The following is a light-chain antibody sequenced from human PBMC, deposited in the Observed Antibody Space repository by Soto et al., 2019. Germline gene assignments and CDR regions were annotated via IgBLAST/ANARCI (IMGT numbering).Light chain of an antibody. Sequence: QSALTQPASVSGSPGQSITISCTGTSSDVGVYNLVSWYQQHPGKAPKLMIYEGSKRPSGVSNRFSGSKSGNTASLTISGLQAEDEADYYCCSYAGSSTFVFGNGTKVTVL. V-gene: IGLV2-23*03. CDR1: SSDVGVYNL. CDR2: EGS. J-gene: IGLJ1*01. CDR3: CSYAGSSTFV.